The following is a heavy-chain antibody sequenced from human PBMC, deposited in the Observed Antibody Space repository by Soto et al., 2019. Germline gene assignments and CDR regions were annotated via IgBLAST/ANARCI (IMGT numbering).Heavy chain of an antibody. V-gene: IGHV4-30-4*01. D-gene: IGHD4-4*01. J-gene: IGHJ4*02. Sequence: QVQLQESGPGLVKPSQTLSLTCTVSGGCISSGDYFWSWIHQPPGKGLEWIGYIYYSGSTYYNPSLQSRVTISVDTSKNQFSLKLSSVTAVDTAVYYCARVSNNYNYGDYWGQGTLVTVSS. CDR3: ARVSNNYNYGDY. CDR2: IYYSGST. CDR1: GGCISSGDYF.